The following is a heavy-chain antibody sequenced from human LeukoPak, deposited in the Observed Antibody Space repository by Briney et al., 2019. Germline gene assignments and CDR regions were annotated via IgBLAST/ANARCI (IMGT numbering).Heavy chain of an antibody. CDR3: AREHLPPWDILTGSKGGYFDY. J-gene: IGHJ4*02. CDR2: ISYDGSNK. Sequence: GGSLRLSCAASGFTFSSYAMHWVRQAPGKGLGWVAVISYDGSNKYYADSVKGRFTISRDNSKNTLYLQMNSLRAEDTAVYYCAREHLPPWDILTGSKGGYFDYWGQGTLVTVSS. D-gene: IGHD3-9*01. V-gene: IGHV3-30*04. CDR1: GFTFSSYA.